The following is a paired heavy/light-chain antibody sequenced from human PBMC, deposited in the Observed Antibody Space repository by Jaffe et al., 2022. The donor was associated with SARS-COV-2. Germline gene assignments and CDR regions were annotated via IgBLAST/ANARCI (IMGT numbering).Heavy chain of an antibody. V-gene: IGHV3-48*02. CDR3: ASPRCSGGSCYYYLFDY. D-gene: IGHD2-15*01. CDR2: ISSSSSTI. CDR1: GFTFSSYN. J-gene: IGHJ4*02. Sequence: EVQLVESGGGLVQPGGSLRLSCAASGFTFSSYNMNWVRQAPGKGLEWVSYISSSSSTIYYADSVTGRFTISRDNAKNSLYLQMNSLRDEDTAVYYCASPRCSGGSCYYYLFDYWGQGTLVTVSS.
Light chain of an antibody. CDR3: QQYNSYPPT. J-gene: IGKJ2*01. CDR2: AAS. Sequence: DIQMTQSPSSLSASVGDRVTITCRASQGISNYLAWFQQKPGKAPKSLIYAASSLQSGVPSKFSGSGSGTDFTLTISSLQPEDFATYYCQQYNSYPPTFGQGTKLEI. CDR1: QGISNY. V-gene: IGKV1-16*02.